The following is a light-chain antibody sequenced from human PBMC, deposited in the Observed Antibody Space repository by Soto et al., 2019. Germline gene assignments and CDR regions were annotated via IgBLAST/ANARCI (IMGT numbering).Light chain of an antibody. V-gene: IGKV3-15*01. Sequence: EIVMTQSPATLSVSPGERATLSCRASQSVSSNLAWYQQKPGQAPRLLIYAASTRAAGITARFSGSGSGTEFALTISSLQSEDFAVYYCQQYSTWPPFFCQGTKREIK. J-gene: IGKJ2*01. CDR2: AAS. CDR1: QSVSSN. CDR3: QQYSTWPPF.